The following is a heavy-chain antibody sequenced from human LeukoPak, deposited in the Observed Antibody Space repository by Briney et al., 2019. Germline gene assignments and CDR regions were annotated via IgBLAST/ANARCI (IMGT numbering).Heavy chain of an antibody. Sequence: PSETLSLTCTVSGDPISSYSDYKWTWIRQPPGKGLEWIGYIYYSGSTNYNPSLKSRVTISVDTSKNQFSVKLTSVTAADTAVYYCARDYSAFAYWGQGALVTVS. CDR2: IYYSGST. V-gene: IGHV4-61*08. CDR1: GDPISSYSDY. J-gene: IGHJ4*02. D-gene: IGHD1-26*01. CDR3: ARDYSAFAY.